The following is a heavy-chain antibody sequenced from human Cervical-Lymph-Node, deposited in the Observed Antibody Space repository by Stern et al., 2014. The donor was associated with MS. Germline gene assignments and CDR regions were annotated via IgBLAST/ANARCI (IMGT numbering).Heavy chain of an antibody. D-gene: IGHD1-1*01. J-gene: IGHJ5*02. Sequence: VQLVESGAEVKRPGDSVKVSCKASGSTFTSRGIYWVRQAPGQGLEWMAWISVYNGNAKSAEKFQGRITMTRDKSATTVYMELGRLRSDDTAVYYCARDGRGDDGNWFDPWGQGTLVTVSS. V-gene: IGHV1-18*01. CDR3: ARDGRGDDGNWFDP. CDR2: ISVYNGNA. CDR1: GSTFTSRG.